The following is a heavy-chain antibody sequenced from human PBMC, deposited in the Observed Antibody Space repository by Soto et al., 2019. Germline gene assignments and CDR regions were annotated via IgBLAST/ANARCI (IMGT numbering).Heavy chain of an antibody. J-gene: IGHJ4*02. Sequence: EVQLLESGGGLVQPGGSLRLSCAASGFTFSSYAMSWVRQAPGKGLERVSVISGSGGSTYYADSVKGRFTISRDNSENTLYLQMNSLRAEDTAVYYCAKRGSGSYYIDWGQGTLVTVSS. CDR2: ISGSGGST. CDR3: AKRGSGSYYID. D-gene: IGHD1-26*01. CDR1: GFTFSSYA. V-gene: IGHV3-23*01.